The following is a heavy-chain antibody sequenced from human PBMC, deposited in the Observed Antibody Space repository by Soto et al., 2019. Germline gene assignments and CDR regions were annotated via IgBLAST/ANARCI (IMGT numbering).Heavy chain of an antibody. D-gene: IGHD2-15*01. CDR2: IYYSGST. Sequence: SETLSLTCTVSGGSISSGGYYWSWIRQHPGKGLEWIGYIYYSGSTYYNPSLKSRVTISVDTSKNQFSLKPSSVTAADTAVYYCARAVGYCSGGSCYGVDYWGQGTLVTVSS. J-gene: IGHJ4*02. CDR1: GGSISSGGYY. CDR3: ARAVGYCSGGSCYGVDY. V-gene: IGHV4-31*03.